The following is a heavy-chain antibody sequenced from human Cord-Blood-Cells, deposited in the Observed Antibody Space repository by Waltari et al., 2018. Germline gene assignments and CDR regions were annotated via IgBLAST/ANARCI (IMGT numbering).Heavy chain of an antibody. CDR1: GFSLSTSGVG. CDR3: ARQPLGRFYWYFDL. CDR2: IYWDDDK. J-gene: IGHJ2*01. D-gene: IGHD7-27*01. V-gene: IGHV2-5*02. Sequence: QITLKESGPTLVKPTQTLTLTCTFSGFSLSTSGVGVGWLRQPPGKALEWLALIYWDDDKRYSPSLKSRLTITKDTSKNQVVLTMTNMDPVDTATYYCARQPLGRFYWYFDLWGRGTLVTVSS.